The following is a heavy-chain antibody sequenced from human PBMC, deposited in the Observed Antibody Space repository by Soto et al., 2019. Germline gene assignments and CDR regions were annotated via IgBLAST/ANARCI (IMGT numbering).Heavy chain of an antibody. D-gene: IGHD4-17*01. V-gene: IGHV3-23*01. CDR2: ISDAAGSA. J-gene: IGHJ3*01. CDR3: ARPYGGKIGDAPDL. CDR1: GFTFSTSA. Sequence: QPGGSLRLSCAASGFTFSTSAMSWVRNVPGKGLEWVSTISDAAGSAYYVDSVKGRFTISRDNSKKTLYLQMNSLRAEDSAVYYCARPYGGKIGDAPDLWGQGTMVTVSS.